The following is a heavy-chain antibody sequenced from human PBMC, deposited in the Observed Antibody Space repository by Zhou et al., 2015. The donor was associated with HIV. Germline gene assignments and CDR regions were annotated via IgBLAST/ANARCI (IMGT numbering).Heavy chain of an antibody. CDR1: GFTFSSYA. D-gene: IGHD6-13*01. CDR3: AREEGGGSRHFDY. J-gene: IGHJ4*02. CDR2: ISGSGGST. V-gene: IGHV3-23*01. Sequence: EVQLLESGGGLVQPGGSLRLSCAASGFTFSSYAMSWVRQAPGKGLEWVSVISGSGGSTYYADSVKGRFTISRDNSKNTLYLQMNSLRAEDTAVYYCAREEGGGSRHFDYWGQGTLVTVSS.